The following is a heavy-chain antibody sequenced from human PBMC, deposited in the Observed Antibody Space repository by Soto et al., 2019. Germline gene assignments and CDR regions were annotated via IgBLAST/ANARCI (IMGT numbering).Heavy chain of an antibody. CDR2: IIPIFGTA. Sequence: QVQLVQSGAEVKKPGSSVKVSCKASGGTFSSYAISWVRQAPGQGLEWMGGIIPIFGTANYAQKFQGRVTITADESTSTAYMELSSLRSEYTAVYDCAVTVTTHYGMDVWGQGTTVTVSS. J-gene: IGHJ6*02. V-gene: IGHV1-69*01. D-gene: IGHD4-17*01. CDR1: GGTFSSYA. CDR3: AVTVTTHYGMDV.